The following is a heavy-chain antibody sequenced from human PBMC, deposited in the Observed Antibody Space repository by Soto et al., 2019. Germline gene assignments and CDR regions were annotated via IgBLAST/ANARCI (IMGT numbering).Heavy chain of an antibody. V-gene: IGHV4-39*01. J-gene: IGHJ6*02. D-gene: IGHD6-13*01. CDR3: ASQQLVHDYYGMDV. CDR2: IYYSGST. Sequence: QLQLQESGPGLVKPSETLSLTCTVSGGSISSSSYYWGWIRQPPGKGLEWIGSIYYSGSTYYNPSPTSRVTISADTSKNQLSLKLSSVTAADTAVYYCASQQLVHDYYGMDVWGQGTTVTVSS. CDR1: GGSISSSSYY.